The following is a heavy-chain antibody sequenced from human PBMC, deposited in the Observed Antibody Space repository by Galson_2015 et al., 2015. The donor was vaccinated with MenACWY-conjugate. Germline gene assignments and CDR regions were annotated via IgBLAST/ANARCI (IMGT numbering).Heavy chain of an antibody. CDR1: GFTFNLYA. CDR2: ITFDGNYE. Sequence: SLRLSCAASGFTFNLYAIHWVRQAPGKGLQWVSVITFDGNYEDYVASVKGRFTISRDNSKNTMYLRMDGLRFEDTSVYYCLRGWGHSAMGYGLKPGAFDAWGRGTMVTVSS. D-gene: IGHD5-18*01. V-gene: IGHV3-30*04. J-gene: IGHJ3*01. CDR3: LRGWGHSAMGYGLKPGAFDA.